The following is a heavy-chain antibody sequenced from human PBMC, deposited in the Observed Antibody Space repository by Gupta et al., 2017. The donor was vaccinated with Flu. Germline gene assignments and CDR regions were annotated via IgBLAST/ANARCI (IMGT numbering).Heavy chain of an antibody. V-gene: IGHV4-61*02. CDR1: GGSISSGSSY. CDR3: ASSYDSSGYTLDY. CDR2: IYTSGST. J-gene: IGHJ4*02. Sequence: QVQLQESGPGLVKPSQTLSPTCTVPGGSISSGSSYWSWIRQPAGKGLEWIGRIYTSGSTNYNPSLKSRVTISVDTSKNQFSLKLSSVTAADTAVYYCASSYDSSGYTLDYWGQGTLVTVSS. D-gene: IGHD3-22*01.